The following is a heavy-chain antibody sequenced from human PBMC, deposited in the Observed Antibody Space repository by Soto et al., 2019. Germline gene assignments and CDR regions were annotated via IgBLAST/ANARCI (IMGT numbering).Heavy chain of an antibody. CDR2: IIPIFGTA. CDR3: ARGSVVVTPYDY. J-gene: IGHJ4*02. Sequence: SVKVSCKASGGTFSSYAISWVRQAPGQGLEWMGGIIPIFGTANYAQKFQGRVTTTADESTSTAYMELSSLRSEDTAVYYCARGSVVVTPYDYWGQGTLVTVSS. CDR1: GGTFSSYA. D-gene: IGHD3-22*01. V-gene: IGHV1-69*13.